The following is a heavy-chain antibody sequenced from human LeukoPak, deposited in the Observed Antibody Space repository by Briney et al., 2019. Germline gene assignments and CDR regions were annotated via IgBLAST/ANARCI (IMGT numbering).Heavy chain of an antibody. D-gene: IGHD3-22*01. CDR3: LCYDSSGYRVEWFDP. V-gene: IGHV1-24*01. CDR2: FDPEDGET. J-gene: IGHJ5*02. Sequence: ASVKVSCKVSGYTLTELSMHWVRQAPGKGLEWMGGFDPEDGETIYAQKFQGRVTMTEDTSTDTAYMELSSLRSEDTAVYYCLCYDSSGYRVEWFDPWGQGTLVTASS. CDR1: GYTLTELS.